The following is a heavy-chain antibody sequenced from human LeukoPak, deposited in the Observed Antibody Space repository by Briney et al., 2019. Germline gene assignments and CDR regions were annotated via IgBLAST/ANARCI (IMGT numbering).Heavy chain of an antibody. D-gene: IGHD4-23*01. CDR3: ARAGYGGNSAPDAFDI. Sequence: SETLSLTCTVSGGSVSSGSYYWSWIRQPPGKGLEWIVYIYYSGSTNYNPSLKSRVTISVDTSKNQFSLKLSSVTAADTAVYYCARAGYGGNSAPDAFDIWGQGTMVTVSS. CDR1: GGSVSSGSYY. J-gene: IGHJ3*02. V-gene: IGHV4-61*01. CDR2: IYYSGST.